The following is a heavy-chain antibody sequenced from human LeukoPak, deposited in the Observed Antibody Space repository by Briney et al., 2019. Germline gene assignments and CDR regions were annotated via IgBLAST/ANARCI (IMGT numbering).Heavy chain of an antibody. D-gene: IGHD2-2*01. Sequence: SETPSLPRTGPGGPISSYYWSWIRQPPGKGLEGSGDIYYSGSTNYNPSLKSRVTISVDTSKNQFSLKLSSVTAADTAVYYCARDTGHYAPETPGFTRFDPWGQGTLATVSS. J-gene: IGHJ5*02. CDR3: ARDTGHYAPETPGFTRFDP. CDR2: IYYSGST. CDR1: GGPISSYY. V-gene: IGHV4-59*01.